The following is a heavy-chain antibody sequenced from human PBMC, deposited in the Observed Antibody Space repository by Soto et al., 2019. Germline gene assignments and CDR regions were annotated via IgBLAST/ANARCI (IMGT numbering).Heavy chain of an antibody. D-gene: IGHD6-6*01. CDR1: GFTFSNHA. V-gene: IGHV3-23*01. CDR3: AKDYGSARYYYYGMDV. J-gene: IGHJ6*02. CDR2: ISGSGGST. Sequence: GGSLRLSCAASGFTFSNHAISWVRQAPGKGLEWVSAISGSGGSTYYADSVKGRFTISRDNSKNTLYLQMNSLRAEDTAVYYCAKDYGSARYYYYGMDVWGQGTTVTVSS.